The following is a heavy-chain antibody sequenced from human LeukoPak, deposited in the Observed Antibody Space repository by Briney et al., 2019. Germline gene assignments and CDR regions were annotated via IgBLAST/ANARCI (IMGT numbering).Heavy chain of an antibody. CDR2: IYTRGST. V-gene: IGHV4-4*07. J-gene: IGHJ5*02. D-gene: IGHD1-1*01. CDR1: GGSISSYY. Sequence: SETLSLTCTVSGGSISSYYGSWIRQPPGKGLEWIGRIYTRGSTNYNPSLKSRVTMSVDTSKNQSSLKLSSVTAADTAVYYCARDRYESWFAPWGQGTLVTVSS. CDR3: ARDRYESWFAP.